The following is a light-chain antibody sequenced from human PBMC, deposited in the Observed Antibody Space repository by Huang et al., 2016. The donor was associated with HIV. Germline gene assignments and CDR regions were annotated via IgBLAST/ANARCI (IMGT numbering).Light chain of an antibody. Sequence: DIVMTQSPDSLAVSLGERATINCKSSQSLLDSSDNKNFLAWFRQKPGQPPKLLFYWASTRESGVPDRFSGRGSGTDFTLTISSLQAEDVAVYYCQQYYDTPLTFGGGTKVEI. CDR3: QQYYDTPLT. CDR1: QSLLDSSDNKNF. CDR2: WAS. J-gene: IGKJ4*01. V-gene: IGKV4-1*01.